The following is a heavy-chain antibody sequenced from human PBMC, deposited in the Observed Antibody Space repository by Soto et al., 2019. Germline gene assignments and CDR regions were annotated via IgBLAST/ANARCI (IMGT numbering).Heavy chain of an antibody. CDR3: TTHRSGSYLYHY. CDR2: IKSKTDGGTT. CDR1: GFTFSNAW. Sequence: GGSLRLSCAASGFTFSNAWMSWVRQAPGKGLEWVGRIKSKTDGGTTDYAAPVKGRFTISRDDSKNTLYLQMNSLKTEDTAVYYCTTHRSGSYLYHYWGQGTLVTVSS. V-gene: IGHV3-15*01. J-gene: IGHJ4*02. D-gene: IGHD1-26*01.